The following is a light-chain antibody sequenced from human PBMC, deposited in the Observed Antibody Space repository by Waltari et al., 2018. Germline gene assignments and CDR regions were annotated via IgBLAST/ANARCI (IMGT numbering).Light chain of an antibody. CDR3: HQYGTSPFT. V-gene: IGKV3-20*01. CDR2: GAS. J-gene: IGKJ2*01. CDR1: QSVSSTN. Sequence: VVLTQSPDTLSLSPGESAALSCRASQSVSSTNLAWYQQKPGQAPSLLIYGASFSATGVPDRFSGSGSGTDFTLTISRLEAEDFALYYCHQYGTSPFTFGRGTKLQIK.